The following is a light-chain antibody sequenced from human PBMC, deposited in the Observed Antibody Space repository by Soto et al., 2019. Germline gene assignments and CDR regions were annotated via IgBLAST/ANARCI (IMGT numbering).Light chain of an antibody. CDR3: QESYNAPLT. V-gene: IGKV1-39*01. CDR1: QSISRY. J-gene: IGKJ4*01. Sequence: DLPMTQSPSSLSASVGDRVTITCRASQSISRYLNWYQQKPGKAPKLLIYAASSLQSGVPSRFRGSGSGTDFTLTISSLQPEDFATYYCQESYNAPLTFGGGTKVEIK. CDR2: AAS.